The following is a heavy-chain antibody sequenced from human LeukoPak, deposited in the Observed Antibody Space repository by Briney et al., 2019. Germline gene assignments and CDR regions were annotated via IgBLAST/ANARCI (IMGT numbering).Heavy chain of an antibody. J-gene: IGHJ4*02. CDR2: LYSGAGT. V-gene: IGHV3-53*01. D-gene: IGHD3-10*01. Sequence: GGSLRLSCAASGFTVSSNYMTWVRQAPGKGLEWVSVLYSGAGTYYADSVKGRFTISRDNAKNSLYLQMNSLGAEDTAVYYCARDFYGPVDYWGQGTLVTVSS. CDR1: GFTVSSNY. CDR3: ARDFYGPVDY.